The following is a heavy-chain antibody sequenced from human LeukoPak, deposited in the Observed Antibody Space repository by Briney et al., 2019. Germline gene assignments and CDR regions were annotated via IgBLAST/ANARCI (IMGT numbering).Heavy chain of an antibody. CDR3: AREAYLGPWFDP. Sequence: GGFLRLSCATSGFTFSGYSMNWVRQAPGKGLEWISYISSSSINIHYGDSVKGRFTISRDNAKNSLYLQMNSLRAEDTAVYYCAREAYLGPWFDPWGQGTLVTVSS. CDR2: ISSSSINI. V-gene: IGHV3-48*01. J-gene: IGHJ5*02. D-gene: IGHD3-16*01. CDR1: GFTFSGYS.